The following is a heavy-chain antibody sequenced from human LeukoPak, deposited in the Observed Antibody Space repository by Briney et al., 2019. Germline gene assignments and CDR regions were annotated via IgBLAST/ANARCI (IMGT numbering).Heavy chain of an antibody. Sequence: GGSLRLSCAASGFTVTSNYMSWVRQAPGKGLEWVSIIYSGGSTYYADSVKGRFTISRDNSKNTLYLQMNSLRAEDTAVYYCARVGLLGFCSGGSCPYYFDYGGQGTLVTVSS. D-gene: IGHD2-15*01. CDR3: ARVGLLGFCSGGSCPYYFDY. CDR2: IYSGGST. V-gene: IGHV3-53*05. J-gene: IGHJ4*02. CDR1: GFTVTSNY.